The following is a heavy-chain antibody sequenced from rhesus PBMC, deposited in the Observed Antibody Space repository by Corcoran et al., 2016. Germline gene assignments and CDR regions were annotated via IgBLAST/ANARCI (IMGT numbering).Heavy chain of an antibody. Sequence: QVTLKESGPALVKPTQTLTLTCTFSGFSLSTSGMGVGWIRSPPGKALEWLESIYWYDNKYYITSLKSRLTSSKNTAKNQVVLTMTNMDPVDTATYYCARGAVAFAFDFWGQGLRVTVSS. V-gene: IGHV2S1*01. J-gene: IGHJ3*01. CDR1: GFSLSTSGMG. D-gene: IGHD2-33*01. CDR2: IYWYDNK. CDR3: ARGAVAFAFDF.